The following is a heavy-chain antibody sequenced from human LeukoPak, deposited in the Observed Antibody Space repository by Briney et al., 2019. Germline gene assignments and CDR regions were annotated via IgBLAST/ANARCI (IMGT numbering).Heavy chain of an antibody. CDR1: GFTFSSYS. D-gene: IGHD3-16*02. J-gene: IGHJ3*02. Sequence: GGSLRLSCAASGFTFSSYSMNWVRQAPGKGLEWVSYISSSCSTIYYADSVKGRFTISRDNAKNSLYLQMNSLRAEDTAVYYCARDVEFGGVIVIRSGAFDIWGQGTMVTVSS. V-gene: IGHV3-48*01. CDR3: ARDVEFGGVIVIRSGAFDI. CDR2: ISSSCSTI.